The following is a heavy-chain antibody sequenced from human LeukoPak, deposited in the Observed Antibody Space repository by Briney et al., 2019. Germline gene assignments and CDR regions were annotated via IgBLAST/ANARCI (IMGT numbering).Heavy chain of an antibody. D-gene: IGHD3-22*01. J-gene: IGHJ6*02. Sequence: LSGGSLRLSCAASGFTFSSYGMHWVRQAPGKGLEWVAVISYDGSNKYYADSVKGRFTISRDNSKNTLYLQMNSLRAEDTAVYYCAKVGGTNYYDSSGYGMDVWGQGTTVTVSS. CDR1: GFTFSSYG. CDR2: ISYDGSNK. V-gene: IGHV3-30*18. CDR3: AKVGGTNYYDSSGYGMDV.